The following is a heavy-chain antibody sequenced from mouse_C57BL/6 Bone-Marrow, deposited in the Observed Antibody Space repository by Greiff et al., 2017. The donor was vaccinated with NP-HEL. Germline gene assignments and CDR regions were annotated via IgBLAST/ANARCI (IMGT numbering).Heavy chain of an antibody. Sequence: VMLVESGPGLVQPSQSLSITCTVSGFSLTSYGVHWVRQSPGKGLEWLGVIWSGGSTDYNAAFISRLSISKDNSKSQVFFKMNSLQADDTAIYYCARNCYGSPLWYFDVWGTGTTVTVSS. J-gene: IGHJ1*03. CDR1: GFSLTSYG. CDR2: IWSGGST. CDR3: ARNCYGSPLWYFDV. D-gene: IGHD1-1*01. V-gene: IGHV2-2*01.